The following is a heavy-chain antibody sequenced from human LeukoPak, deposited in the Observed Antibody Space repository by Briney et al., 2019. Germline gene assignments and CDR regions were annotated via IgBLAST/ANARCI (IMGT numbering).Heavy chain of an antibody. CDR2: IRYDGSNK. J-gene: IGHJ4*02. CDR1: GFTFDDYA. V-gene: IGHV3-30*02. CDR3: AKAAWKIVGASNHFDY. Sequence: GGSLRLSCAASGFTFDDYAMHWVRQAPGKGLEWVAFIRYDGSNKYYADSVKGRFTISRDNSKNTLYLQMNSLRAEDTAVYYCAKAAWKIVGASNHFDYWGQGTLVTVSS. D-gene: IGHD1-26*01.